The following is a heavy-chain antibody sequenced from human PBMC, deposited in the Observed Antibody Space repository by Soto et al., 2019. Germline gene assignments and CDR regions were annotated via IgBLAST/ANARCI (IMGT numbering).Heavy chain of an antibody. D-gene: IGHD3-22*01. CDR2: IHRHGSST. CDR3: AKGIPSSDATSLDY. J-gene: IGHJ4*01. V-gene: IGHV3-74*01. Sequence: EVHLVESGGGLVQPGGSLRLSCAASGFTFSHYWMHWVRQAPGKGLVWVSRIHRHGSSTSYADSVKGRFTISRDNAKNTLYLQMNSLRAEDTAVYYCAKGIPSSDATSLDYWGRGTLVSVSS. CDR1: GFTFSHYW.